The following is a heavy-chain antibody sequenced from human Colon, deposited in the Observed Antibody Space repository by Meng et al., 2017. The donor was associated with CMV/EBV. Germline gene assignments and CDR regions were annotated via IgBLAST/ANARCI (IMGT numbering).Heavy chain of an antibody. J-gene: IGHJ4*02. Sequence: GEPLKISCTASGFTFSTHWMTWVRQGPGKGLEWVANINEDGSDIYYVDSVKGRFTISRDNAKNSLNLQMNSLRAEDTAVYYCARDMGIYTNYVYYWGQGALVTVSS. CDR2: INEDGSDI. V-gene: IGHV3-7*01. CDR3: ARDMGIYTNYVYY. D-gene: IGHD4-11*01. CDR1: GFTFSTHW.